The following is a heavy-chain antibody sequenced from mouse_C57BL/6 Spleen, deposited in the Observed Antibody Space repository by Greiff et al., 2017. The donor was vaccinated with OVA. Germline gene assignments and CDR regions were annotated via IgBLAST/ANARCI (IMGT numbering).Heavy chain of an antibody. D-gene: IGHD2-4*01. V-gene: IGHV1-54*01. CDR1: GYAFTNYL. CDR3: ARPLYDYDGFAY. J-gene: IGHJ3*01. Sequence: VQLQQSGAELVRPGTSVKVSCKASGYAFTNYLIEWVKQRPGQGLEWIGVINPGSGGTNYTEKFKGKATLTADKSSSTAYMQLSSLTSEDSAVYFCARPLYDYDGFAYWGQGTLVTVSA. CDR2: INPGSGGT.